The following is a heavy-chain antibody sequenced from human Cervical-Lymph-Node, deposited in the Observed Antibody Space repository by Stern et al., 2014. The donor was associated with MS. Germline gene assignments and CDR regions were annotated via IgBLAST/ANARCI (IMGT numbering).Heavy chain of an antibody. V-gene: IGHV3-9*01. CDR3: AKGEASSITIAGTGIDY. J-gene: IGHJ4*02. Sequence: MQLVQSGGGLVQPGRSLRLSCAVSGFTFDDYAMHWVRQAPGKGLEWVSGVSWNSDTIDYAESVKGRFTISRDNAKNSLYLRMSSLRAEDTAFYFCAKGEASSITIAGTGIDYWGQGTLVTVS. CDR1: GFTFDDYA. D-gene: IGHD6-13*01. CDR2: VSWNSDTI.